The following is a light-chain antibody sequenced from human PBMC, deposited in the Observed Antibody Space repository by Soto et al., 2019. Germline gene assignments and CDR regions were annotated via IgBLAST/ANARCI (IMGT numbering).Light chain of an antibody. CDR2: GAS. J-gene: IGKJ3*01. V-gene: IGKV3-20*01. Sequence: EIVLTQSPGTLSLFPGERATLSCRAIQSVSSSYLAWYQQKPGQAPRLLIYGASSRATGIPDRFSGSGSGTGFALTISRLEPEDFAVYYCQHYGSSRLFTFGPGTKVDTK. CDR1: QSVSSSY. CDR3: QHYGSSRLFT.